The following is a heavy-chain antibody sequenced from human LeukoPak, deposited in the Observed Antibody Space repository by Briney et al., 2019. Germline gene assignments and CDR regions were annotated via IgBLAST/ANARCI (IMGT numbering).Heavy chain of an antibody. D-gene: IGHD1-7*01. CDR3: ARDGTGSGFDH. J-gene: IGHJ4*02. V-gene: IGHV3-33*01. CDR1: GFSFSSYG. CDR2: IWYDGSNK. Sequence: GGSLRLSCAASGFSFSSYGMHWVRQAPGRGLEWVAVIWYDGSNKYYADSVKGRFTISRDNSKNTLYLQMNSLRAEDTAVYYCARDGTGSGFDHWGQGTLVTVSS.